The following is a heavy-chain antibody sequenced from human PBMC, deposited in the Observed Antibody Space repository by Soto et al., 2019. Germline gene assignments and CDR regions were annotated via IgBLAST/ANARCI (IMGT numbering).Heavy chain of an antibody. CDR3: AREATYGGGSFSLGL. Sequence: ASVKVSCKTSGYFFTSYYIHWVRQAPGQGLEWMGWINPNNGGTNSAQKFQGRVTMTSDTSINTAYMEITSLRSDDTALYYCAREATYGGGSFSLGLWGQGTLVTVSS. D-gene: IGHD3-10*01. V-gene: IGHV1-2*02. J-gene: IGHJ4*02. CDR1: GYFFTSYY. CDR2: INPNNGGT.